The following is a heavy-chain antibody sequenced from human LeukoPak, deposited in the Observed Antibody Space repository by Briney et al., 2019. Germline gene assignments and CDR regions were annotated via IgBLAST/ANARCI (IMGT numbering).Heavy chain of an antibody. V-gene: IGHV3-33*01. Sequence: PGRSLRLSCTASGLTFSTYGFHWVRQAPGKGLEWVAVIWSDGSKRYFVDTVKGRFSISRDDSKKTVYMEMNSLRAEDTAVYYCATDGRDPSSYYYMNVWGKGTTVTVSS. J-gene: IGHJ6*03. D-gene: IGHD5-24*01. CDR3: ATDGRDPSSYYYMNV. CDR2: IWSDGSKR. CDR1: GLTFSTYG.